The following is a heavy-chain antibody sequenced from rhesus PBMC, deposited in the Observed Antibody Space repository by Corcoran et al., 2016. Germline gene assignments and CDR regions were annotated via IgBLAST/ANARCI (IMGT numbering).Heavy chain of an antibody. CDR1: GFSIGTPGTG. D-gene: IGHD2-27*01. V-gene: IGHV2-95*01. Sequence: QVTLQESGPALVKPTQTLTLTCTLSGFSIGTPGTGVGRISQPPGKAQEWLANIYWIDTKQYITSLNHRLTISKDTAKNQVVLTVTNVDPVDTATYYCARVRNVVGRFTANYFDFWGQGVLVTVSS. J-gene: IGHJ4*01. CDR3: ARVRNVVGRFTANYFDF. CDR2: IYWIDTK.